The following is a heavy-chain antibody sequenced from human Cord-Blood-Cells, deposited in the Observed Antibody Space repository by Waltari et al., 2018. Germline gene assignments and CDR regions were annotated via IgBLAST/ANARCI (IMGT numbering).Heavy chain of an antibody. CDR3: ATDYNVYYYGMDV. Sequence: QLQLAQSGAEGKKPGASVKVSCEVSGSTLTEISLHCVRPAPGKGTEWMGGFDPEDGETIYAQKFQGRVSMTEDTTTVTAYMELSSLRSEDTAVYYCATDYNVYYYGMDVWGQGTTVTVSS. J-gene: IGHJ6*02. V-gene: IGHV1-24*01. CDR2: FDPEDGET. CDR1: GSTLTEIS. D-gene: IGHD3-10*01.